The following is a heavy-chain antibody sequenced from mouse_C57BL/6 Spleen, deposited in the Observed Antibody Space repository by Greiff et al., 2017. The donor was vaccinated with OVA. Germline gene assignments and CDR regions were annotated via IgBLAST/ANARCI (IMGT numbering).Heavy chain of an antibody. D-gene: IGHD4-1*01. CDR3: TTSPLTGNYYLDY. CDR2: IDPENGDT. Sequence: EVQLQQSGAELVRPGASVKLSCTASGFNIKDDYMHWVQQRPEQGLEWIGWIDPENGDTEYASKFQGKATITADTSSNTAYLQLSSLTSEDTAVYYCTTSPLTGNYYLDYWGQGTTLTVSS. J-gene: IGHJ2*01. CDR1: GFNIKDDY. V-gene: IGHV14-4*01.